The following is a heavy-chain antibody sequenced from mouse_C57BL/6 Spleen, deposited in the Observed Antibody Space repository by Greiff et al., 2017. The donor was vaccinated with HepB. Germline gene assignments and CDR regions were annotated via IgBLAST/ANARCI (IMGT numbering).Heavy chain of an antibody. Sequence: EVQVVESGPELVKPGASVKISCKASGYSFTGYYMNWVKQSPEKSLEWIGEINPSTGGTTYNQKFKAKATLTVDKSSSTAYMQLKSLTSEDSAVYYCARLHYYGPWFAYWGQGTLVTVSA. CDR1: GYSFTGYY. J-gene: IGHJ3*01. CDR3: ARLHYYGPWFAY. CDR2: INPSTGGT. D-gene: IGHD1-2*01. V-gene: IGHV1-42*01.